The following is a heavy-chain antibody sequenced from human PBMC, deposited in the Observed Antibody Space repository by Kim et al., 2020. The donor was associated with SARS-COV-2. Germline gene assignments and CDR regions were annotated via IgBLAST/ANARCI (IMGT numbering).Heavy chain of an antibody. CDR1: GFTFSSYS. Sequence: GGSLRLSCAASGFTFSSYSMNWVRQAPGKGLEWVSSISSSSSYIYYADSVKGRFTISRDNAKNSLYLQMNSLRAEDTAVYYCARDGTKWERLPGDYYFYYGMDVWGQGTTVTVSS. V-gene: IGHV3-21*01. CDR3: ARDGTKWERLPGDYYFYYGMDV. J-gene: IGHJ6*02. D-gene: IGHD1-26*01. CDR2: ISSSSSYI.